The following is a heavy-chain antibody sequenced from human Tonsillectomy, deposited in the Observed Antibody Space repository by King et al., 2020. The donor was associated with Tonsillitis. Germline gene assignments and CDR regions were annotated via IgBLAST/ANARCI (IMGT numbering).Heavy chain of an antibody. CDR1: GFTFSSYG. V-gene: IGHV3-33*05. D-gene: IGHD3-10*01. CDR3: ARGRHYYGSGSYTAIFDF. Sequence: VQLVESGGGVVQPGRSLRLSCAASGFTFSSYGMHWVRQAPGKGLEWVAVISYDGSNKYYADSVKGRFTISRDNSKNTLYLQMNSLRAEDTAVYYCARGRHYYGSGSYTAIFDFWGQGSLVTVSS. CDR2: ISYDGSNK. J-gene: IGHJ4*02.